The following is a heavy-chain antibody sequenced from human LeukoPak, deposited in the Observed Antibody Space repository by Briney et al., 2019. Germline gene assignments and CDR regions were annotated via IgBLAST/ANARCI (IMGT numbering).Heavy chain of an antibody. V-gene: IGHV1-69*04. D-gene: IGHD2-15*01. CDR2: IVPIFGIA. J-gene: IGHJ4*02. CDR3: ARGEVVVVAATVGHYFDY. Sequence: SVKVPCKASGGTFSSYAISWVRQAPGQGLEWMGRIVPIFGIANYAQKFQGRVTITADKSTSTAYMELSSLRSEDTAVYYCARGEVVVVAATVGHYFDYWGQGTLVTVSS. CDR1: GGTFSSYA.